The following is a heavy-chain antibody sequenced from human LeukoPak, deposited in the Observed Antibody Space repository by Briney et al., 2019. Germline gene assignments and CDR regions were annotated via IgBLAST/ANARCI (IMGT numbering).Heavy chain of an antibody. Sequence: GGSLRLSCVASGFSLSGYWMYWVRQAPGKGLMYISRNNGDGSTTNYADVVKGRFTMSRDNVKNTLYLQMNSLRVKDTAVYYCARDPRNVGLAPWGQGTLVTVSS. J-gene: IGHJ5*02. V-gene: IGHV3-74*01. CDR3: ARDPRNVGLAP. CDR1: GFSLSGYW. D-gene: IGHD2-15*01. CDR2: NNGDGSTT.